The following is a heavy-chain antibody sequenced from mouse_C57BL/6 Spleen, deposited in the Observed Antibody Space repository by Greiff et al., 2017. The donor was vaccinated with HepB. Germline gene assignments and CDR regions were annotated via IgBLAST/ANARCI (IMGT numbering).Heavy chain of an antibody. CDR2: INPNNGGT. CDR3: ATESDWYFDV. J-gene: IGHJ1*03. Sequence: EVQLQQSGPELVKPGASVKIPCKASGYTFTDYNMDWVKQSHGKSLEWIGDINPNNGGTIYNQKFKGKATLTVDKSSSTAYMELRSLTSGDTAVYYCATESDWYFDVWGTGTTVTVSS. CDR1: GYTFTDYN. V-gene: IGHV1-18*01.